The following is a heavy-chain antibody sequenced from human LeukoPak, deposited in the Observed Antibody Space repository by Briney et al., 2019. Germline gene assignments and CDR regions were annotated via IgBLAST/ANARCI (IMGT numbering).Heavy chain of an antibody. CDR1: GFTFSNYA. CDR2: ITGSGGTT. CDR3: ARYYYDSSGYYWAPPDY. Sequence: GGSLRLSCAASGFTFSNYAMSWARQAPGGGLEWVSAITGSGGTTYYADSVKGRFTISRDNSKNMLYLQMNSLRAEDTAVYYCARYYYDSSGYYWAPPDYWGQGTLFTVSS. D-gene: IGHD3-22*01. J-gene: IGHJ4*02. V-gene: IGHV3-23*01.